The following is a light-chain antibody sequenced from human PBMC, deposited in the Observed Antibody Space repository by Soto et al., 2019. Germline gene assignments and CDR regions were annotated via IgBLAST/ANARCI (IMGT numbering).Light chain of an antibody. CDR3: QQYGSSPYT. V-gene: IGKV3-11*01. CDR2: DAS. CDR1: QSIGSY. J-gene: IGKJ2*01. Sequence: EIVLTQSPATLSLSLGERATLSCRASQSIGSYLAWYQHKLGQPPRLLIYDASNRATGIPVRFSGSGSGTDFTLTISSLEPEDFAVYYCQQYGSSPYTFGLGTKVDIK.